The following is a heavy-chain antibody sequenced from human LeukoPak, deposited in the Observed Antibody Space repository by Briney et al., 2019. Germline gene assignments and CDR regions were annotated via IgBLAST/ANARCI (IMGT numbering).Heavy chain of an antibody. CDR1: GFTFSSYA. CDR3: ARAEHYNNRRGTVGVYFDF. V-gene: IGHV3-23*01. D-gene: IGHD3-22*01. Sequence: GGSLRLSCAASGFTFSSYAMSWVRQAPGKGLEWVSAIGGTNGRTYYADSVKGRFSISRDNTQNTLFLQMDSLRVEDSAVYFCARAEHYNNRRGTVGVYFDFWGRGTLVTVSS. J-gene: IGHJ2*01. CDR2: IGGTNGRT.